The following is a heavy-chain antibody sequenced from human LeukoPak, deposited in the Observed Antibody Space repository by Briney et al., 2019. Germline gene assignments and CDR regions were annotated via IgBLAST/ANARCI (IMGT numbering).Heavy chain of an antibody. V-gene: IGHV3-66*01. CDR3: ARGIKDDYHLDY. Sequence: GGSLRHSCAASGFSLCRNYMSCVREAPEEGLEWVSDIYSVGTTYYADSAKGRFTISRDNSTNTLYNQTDCLRGKDTSVYYCARGIKDDYHLDYWGQGTLVTVSS. D-gene: IGHD5-24*01. CDR2: IYSVGTT. CDR1: GFSLCRNY. J-gene: IGHJ4*02.